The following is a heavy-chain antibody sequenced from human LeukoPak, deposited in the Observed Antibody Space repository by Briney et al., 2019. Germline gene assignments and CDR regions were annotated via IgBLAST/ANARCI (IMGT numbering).Heavy chain of an antibody. D-gene: IGHD3-10*01. Sequence: PGGSLRLSCVASGFTFRSKWMHWLRQAPGKGLVWVPRINTDGSIRTYAVSVQGRFTISRDNAKNTVDLQMNSLRVEDSAVYYCVRDFEIVTTPAGITPGDDFDYWGQGVLVTVSA. CDR1: GFTFRSKW. J-gene: IGHJ4*02. V-gene: IGHV3-74*03. CDR2: INTDGSIR. CDR3: VRDFEIVTTPAGITPGDDFDY.